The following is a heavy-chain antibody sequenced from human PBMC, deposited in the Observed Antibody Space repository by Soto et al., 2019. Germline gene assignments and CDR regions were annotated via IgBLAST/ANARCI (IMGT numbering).Heavy chain of an antibody. J-gene: IGHJ4*02. D-gene: IGHD6-13*01. CDR3: AHSMASSCYDGLDY. Sequence: QITLKESGPTLVKPTQTLTLTCTCSGFSLSTSGVGVGWIRQPPGKALEWLALIYWDDDKRYSPSLKSRLTITKDTSKNQVVLAMTNMDPVDTATYYRAHSMASSCYDGLDYWGQGTLVTVSS. V-gene: IGHV2-5*02. CDR2: IYWDDDK. CDR1: GFSLSTSGVG.